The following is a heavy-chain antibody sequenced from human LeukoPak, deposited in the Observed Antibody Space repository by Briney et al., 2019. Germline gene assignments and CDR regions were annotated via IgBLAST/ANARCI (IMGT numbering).Heavy chain of an antibody. Sequence: GESLKISCKGSGYSFTSYWIGWVRQMPGKGLEWMGIIYLGDSDTRYSPSFQGQVTISADKSISTAYLQWSSLKASDTAMYYCARITMVRGVIIGGDYWGQGTLVTVSS. CDR3: ARITMVRGVIIGGDY. CDR1: GYSFTSYW. J-gene: IGHJ4*02. CDR2: IYLGDSDT. V-gene: IGHV5-51*01. D-gene: IGHD3-10*01.